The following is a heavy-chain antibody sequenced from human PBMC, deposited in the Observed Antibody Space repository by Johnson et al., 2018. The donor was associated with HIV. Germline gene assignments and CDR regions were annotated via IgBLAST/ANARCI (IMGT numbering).Heavy chain of an antibody. CDR2: IYSGGST. V-gene: IGHV3-66*01. Sequence: VQLVESGGGVVQPGRSLRLSCAASGFTVSSNYMSWVRQAPGQGLEWVSVIYSGGSTYYADSVKGRFTISRDNSKNSLYLQMNSLRAEDTAVYYCARDRRTDYYDSSGGGCYTPRDTWGQGTMVTVSS. CDR1: GFTVSSNY. D-gene: IGHD3-22*01. CDR3: ARDRRTDYYDSSGGGCYTPRDT. J-gene: IGHJ3*02.